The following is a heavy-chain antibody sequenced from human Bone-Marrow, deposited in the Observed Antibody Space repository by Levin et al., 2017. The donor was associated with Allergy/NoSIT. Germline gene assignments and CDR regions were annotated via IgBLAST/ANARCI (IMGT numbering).Heavy chain of an antibody. CDR2: IKSKSDGGTI. CDR3: TAGVGSTDHDY. V-gene: IGHV3-15*01. CDR1: GFIFSNAW. D-gene: IGHD1-26*01. Sequence: GESLKISCAASGFIFSNAWMSWVRQAPGKGLEWVGRIKSKSDGGTIDYAAPVKGRFTISRDDSKNTLYLQMNNLRTEDTAGYYCTAGVGSTDHDYWGQGTLVTVSS. J-gene: IGHJ4*02.